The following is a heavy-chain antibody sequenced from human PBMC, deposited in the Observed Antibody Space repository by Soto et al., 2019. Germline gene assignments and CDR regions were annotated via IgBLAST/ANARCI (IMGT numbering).Heavy chain of an antibody. V-gene: IGHV4-31*03. J-gene: IGHJ4*02. CDR2: IYYSGST. Sequence: SETLSLTCTVSGGSISSGGYYWSWIRQHPGKGLEWIGYIYYSGSTYYNPSLKSRVTISVDTSKNQFSLKLSSVTAADTAVYYCARCPEDYGDYSYYFDYWGQGTLVTVSS. CDR3: ARCPEDYGDYSYYFDY. D-gene: IGHD4-17*01. CDR1: GGSISSGGYY.